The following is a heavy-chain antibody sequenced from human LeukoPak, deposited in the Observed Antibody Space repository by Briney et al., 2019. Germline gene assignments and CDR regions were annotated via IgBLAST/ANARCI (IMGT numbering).Heavy chain of an antibody. CDR1: GGSFSGYY. CDR2: INHSGSN. V-gene: IGHV4-34*01. J-gene: IGHJ6*02. Sequence: SETLSLTCAVYGGSFSGYYWNWIRQPPGKGLEWIGEINHSGSNNYNTSLKSRVTISVDTSKNQFSLKLTSVTAADTAVYFCAGEKTTVTTFRYYYSGMDVWGQGTTVTVSS. D-gene: IGHD4-17*01. CDR3: AGEKTTVTTFRYYYSGMDV.